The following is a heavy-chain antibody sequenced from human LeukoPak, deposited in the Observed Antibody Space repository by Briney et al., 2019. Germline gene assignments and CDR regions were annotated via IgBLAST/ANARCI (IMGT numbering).Heavy chain of an antibody. Sequence: ASVKVSCKASGYTFTGYYMHWVRQAPGQGLEWMGWINPNSGGTNYAQRFQGRVTMTRDTSISTAYMELSRLRSDDTAVYYCARGVKQLVVSLGPLIDYWGQGTLVTVSS. CDR3: ARGVKQLVVSLGPLIDY. CDR1: GYTFTGYY. CDR2: INPNSGGT. D-gene: IGHD6-6*01. J-gene: IGHJ4*02. V-gene: IGHV1-2*02.